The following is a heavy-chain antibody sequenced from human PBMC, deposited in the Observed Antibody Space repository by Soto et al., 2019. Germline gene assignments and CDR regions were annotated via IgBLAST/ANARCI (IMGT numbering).Heavy chain of an antibody. CDR1: GFTFSSYA. CDR3: ARDPDSSGYWNYFDY. V-gene: IGHV3-30*14. J-gene: IGHJ4*02. CDR2: ISYDGSNK. Sequence: GGSLRLSCAASGFTFSSYAMHWVRQAPGKGLEWVAVISYDGSNKYYANSVKGRFTISRDNSKNTLYLQMGSLRAEDMAVYYCARDPDSSGYWNYFDYWGQGTLVTVSS. D-gene: IGHD3-22*01.